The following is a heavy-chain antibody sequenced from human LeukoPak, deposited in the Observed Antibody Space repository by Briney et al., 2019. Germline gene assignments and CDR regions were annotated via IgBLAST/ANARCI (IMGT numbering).Heavy chain of an antibody. V-gene: IGHV3-21*01. D-gene: IGHD6-19*01. J-gene: IGHJ6*02. CDR2: ISSSSSYI. CDR3: ARTEIAVAGVYYYYGMDV. CDR1: GGTFSSYA. Sequence: GASVKVSCKASGGTFSSYAISWVRQAPGKGLEWVSSISSSSSYIYYADSVKGRFTISRDNAKNSLYLQMNSLRAEDTAVYYCARTEIAVAGVYYYYGMDVWGQGTTVTVSS.